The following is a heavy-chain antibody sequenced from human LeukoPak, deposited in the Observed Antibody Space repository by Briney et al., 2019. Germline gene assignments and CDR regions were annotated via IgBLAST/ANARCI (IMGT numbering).Heavy chain of an antibody. J-gene: IGHJ4*02. CDR3: ASPNLRSGYYIGYYFDY. Sequence: PGGSLRLSCVASGFTISSYSMNWVRQAPGKGLEWVSSISSSSAYIYYADSVKGRFTISRDNAKNSLYLQMNSLRAEDTAVYYCASPNLRSGYYIGYYFDYWGQGTLVTVSS. CDR1: GFTISSYS. CDR2: ISSSSAYI. D-gene: IGHD3-3*01. V-gene: IGHV3-21*01.